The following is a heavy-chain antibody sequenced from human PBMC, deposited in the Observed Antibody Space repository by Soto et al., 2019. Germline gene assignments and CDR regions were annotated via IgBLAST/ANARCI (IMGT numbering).Heavy chain of an antibody. CDR2: ITGTGDST. V-gene: IGHV3-23*01. CDR3: AVIPTIYRTYVDRWFDP. D-gene: IGHD2-8*01. CDR1: GFTFSTYA. Sequence: PGGSLRLSCEASGFTFSTYAMSWVRQAPGKGLEWVSSITGTGDSTYYADSVKGRFTISRDNSKNTVCLQMNTLRVEDTAVYYCAVIPTIYRTYVDRWFDPWGQGTLVTVSS. J-gene: IGHJ5*02.